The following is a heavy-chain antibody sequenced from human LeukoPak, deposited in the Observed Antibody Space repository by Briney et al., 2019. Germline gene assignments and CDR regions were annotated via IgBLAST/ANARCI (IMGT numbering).Heavy chain of an antibody. J-gene: IGHJ4*02. CDR1: GYSFTSYW. CDR2: IYPGDSDT. Sequence: RGESLKISCKGSGYSFTSYWIGWVRQMPGKGLEWMGIIYPGDSDTRYSPSFQGQVTISADKSISTAYLQWSSLKASDTAMYYCATSRDVEQLVDYFDYWGQGTPVTVSS. CDR3: ATSRDVEQLVDYFDY. V-gene: IGHV5-51*01. D-gene: IGHD6-6*01.